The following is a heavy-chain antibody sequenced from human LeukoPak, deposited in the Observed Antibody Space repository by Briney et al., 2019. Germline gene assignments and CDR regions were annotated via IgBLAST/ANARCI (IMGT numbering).Heavy chain of an antibody. J-gene: IGHJ4*02. CDR3: ARDYRYYDSSGFDY. D-gene: IGHD3-22*01. CDR1: GYTFTSHY. Sequence: VASVKVSCKASGYTFTSHYMHWVRQAPGQGLEWMGWINPNSGGTNYAQKFQGRVTMTRDTSISTAYMELSRLRSDDTAVYYCARDYRYYDSSGFDYWGQGTLVTVSS. CDR2: INPNSGGT. V-gene: IGHV1-2*02.